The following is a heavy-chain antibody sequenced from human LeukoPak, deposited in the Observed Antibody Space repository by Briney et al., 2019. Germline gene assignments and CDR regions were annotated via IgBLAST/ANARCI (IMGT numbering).Heavy chain of an antibody. Sequence: GGSLRLSCAASGFTFSDYYMSWIRQAPGKGLEWVSYISSSGSTIYYADSVKGRFTISRDNAKNSLYLQMNSLRAEDTAVYYCARAPQLPLSFFGGYYYYYYMDVWGKGTTVTVSS. CDR3: ARAPQLPLSFFGGYYYYYYMDV. V-gene: IGHV3-11*04. CDR1: GFTFSDYY. CDR2: ISSSGSTI. D-gene: IGHD2-2*01. J-gene: IGHJ6*03.